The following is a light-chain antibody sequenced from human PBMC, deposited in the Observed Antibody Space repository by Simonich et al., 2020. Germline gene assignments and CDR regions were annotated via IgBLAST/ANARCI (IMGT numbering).Light chain of an antibody. J-gene: IGLJ2*01. CDR3: SSYTSSSTYVV. V-gene: IGLV2-14*01. CDR1: SSDVGGYNY. Sequence: QSALTQPASVSGSPGQSITISCTGTSSDVGGYNYVSWYQQNPGKAPKLMIYDVSKRPSGGSNRFSGSKSGNTASLTISGLQAEDEADYYCSSYTSSSTYVVFGGGTKLTVL. CDR2: DVS.